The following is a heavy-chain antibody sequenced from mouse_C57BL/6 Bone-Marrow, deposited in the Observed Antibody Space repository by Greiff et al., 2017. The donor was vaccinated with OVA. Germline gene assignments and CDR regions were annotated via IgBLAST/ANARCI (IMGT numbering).Heavy chain of an antibody. CDR1: GYTFTSYG. CDR2: IYPRSGNT. CDR3: ARRDWAYSNYRFAY. D-gene: IGHD2-5*01. V-gene: IGHV1-81*01. Sequence: VQLQQSGAELARPGASVKLSCKASGYTFTSYGISWVKQRTGQGLEWIGEIYPRSGNTYYNEKFKGKATLTADKSSSTAYMELRSLTSEDSAVYFCARRDWAYSNYRFAYWGQGTLVTVSA. J-gene: IGHJ3*01.